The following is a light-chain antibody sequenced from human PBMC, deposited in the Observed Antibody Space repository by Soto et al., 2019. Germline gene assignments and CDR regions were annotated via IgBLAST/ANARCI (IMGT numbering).Light chain of an antibody. CDR2: DAS. V-gene: IGKV1-5*01. CDR1: QSISNL. Sequence: DIQMTQSPSTLSASVGDRVTITCRASQSISNLLAWYQQMPGKAPKLLMYDASRLKSGVPSRFSGSGSGTEFTLSISRLQPDDFATYYCQQYNSYSSWTFGQGTKVEIK. J-gene: IGKJ1*01. CDR3: QQYNSYSSWT.